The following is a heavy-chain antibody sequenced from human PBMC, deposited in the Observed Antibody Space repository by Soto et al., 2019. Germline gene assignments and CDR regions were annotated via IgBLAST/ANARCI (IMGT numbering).Heavy chain of an antibody. V-gene: IGHV4-4*07. CDR3: ARGAAAGVDYGMDV. CDR2: IYSNGGT. CDR1: LGSISSYY. Sequence: SETLSLTCTVSLGSISSYYGSWIREPAGKGLEWIGRIYSNGGTNYNPSLKSRVSMSVDTSKKQFSVRLSSVTAADTAVYYCARGAAAGVDYGMDVWGQGTTVTVSS. J-gene: IGHJ6*02. D-gene: IGHD6-13*01.